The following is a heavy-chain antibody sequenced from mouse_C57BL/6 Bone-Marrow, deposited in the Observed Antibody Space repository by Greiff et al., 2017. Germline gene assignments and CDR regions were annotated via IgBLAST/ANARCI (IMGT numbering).Heavy chain of an antibody. CDR1: GFTFSSYG. V-gene: IGHV5-6*01. CDR2: ISSCGSYT. D-gene: IGHD2-4*01. CDR3: ARHDLITDYYAMDY. J-gene: IGHJ4*01. Sequence: EVKVVESGGDLVKPGGSLKLSCAASGFTFSSYGMSWVRQTPDKRLEWVATISSCGSYTYYPDSVKGRFTISRDNAKNTLYLQMSSLKSEDTAMYYCARHDLITDYYAMDYWGQGTSVTVSS.